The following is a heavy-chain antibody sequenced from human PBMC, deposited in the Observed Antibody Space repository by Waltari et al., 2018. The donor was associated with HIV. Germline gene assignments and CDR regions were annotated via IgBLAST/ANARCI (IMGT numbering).Heavy chain of an antibody. CDR2: IYSGGST. Sequence: EVQLVETGGGLIQPGGSLRLSCAASGFTVSSNYMSWVRQAPGKGLEWVSVIYSGGSTYYADAVKGRFTISRDNSKNTLYLQMNSRRAEDTAVYYCARDRGYCSSTSCSNDAFDIWGQGTMVTVSS. D-gene: IGHD2-2*01. CDR3: ARDRGYCSSTSCSNDAFDI. V-gene: IGHV3-53*02. CDR1: GFTVSSNY. J-gene: IGHJ3*02.